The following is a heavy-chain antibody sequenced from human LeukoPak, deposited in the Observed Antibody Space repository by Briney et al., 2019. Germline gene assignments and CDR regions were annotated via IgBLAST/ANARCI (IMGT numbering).Heavy chain of an antibody. CDR2: INPNSGGT. CDR1: GYTFTGYY. CDR3: ARRRKGSSSWYYFDY. Sequence: ASVKVSCKASGYTFTGYYMHWVRQAPGQGLEWMGWINPNSGGTNYAQKFQGRVTMTRDTSISTAYMELSRLRSDDTAVYYCARRRKGSSSWYYFDYWGQGTLVTVSS. D-gene: IGHD6-13*01. V-gene: IGHV1-2*02. J-gene: IGHJ4*02.